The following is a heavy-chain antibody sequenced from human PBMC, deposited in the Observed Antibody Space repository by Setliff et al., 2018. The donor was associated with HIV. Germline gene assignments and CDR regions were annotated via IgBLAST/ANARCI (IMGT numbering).Heavy chain of an antibody. V-gene: IGHV4-39*07. CDR2: IYYSGST. CDR1: GGSIYGSDYY. CDR3: ARGAYYNFWSGYSAGGGSLGP. D-gene: IGHD3-3*01. J-gene: IGHJ5*02. Sequence: SETLSLTCTVSGGSIYGSDYYWGWIRQPPGKGLESIGSIYYSGSTDYNPALKRRVTISLDTSKNQFSLKLSPVTAADTAVYYCARGAYYNFWSGYSAGGGSLGPWGQGTLVTVSS.